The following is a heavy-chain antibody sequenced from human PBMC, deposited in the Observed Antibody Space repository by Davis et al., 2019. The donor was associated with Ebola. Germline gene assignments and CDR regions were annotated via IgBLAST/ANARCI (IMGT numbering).Heavy chain of an antibody. D-gene: IGHD6-19*01. J-gene: IGHJ4*02. Sequence: GESLKISCAASGFTIGSYAMNWVRQAPGKGLEWISYVNSGSTNILYANSVKGRFTISRDNAKNSLFLQINSLRDDDTAVYYCTRGRPGGWYDYWGQGTLVTVSS. CDR3: TRGRPGGWYDY. CDR1: GFTIGSYA. CDR2: VNSGSTNI. V-gene: IGHV3-48*02.